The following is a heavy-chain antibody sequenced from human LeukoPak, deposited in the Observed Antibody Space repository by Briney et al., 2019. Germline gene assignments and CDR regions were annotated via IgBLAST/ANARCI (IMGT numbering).Heavy chain of an antibody. Sequence: SETLSLTCTVSGGSISSGDYYWNWIRQPPGKGLEWIGYIYYSGSPYYNPSLKRRLTISVDTSKNQFSLKLSSVTAADTAVYYCASTGGWYGGYYYYMDVWGKGTTVTVSS. J-gene: IGHJ6*03. CDR3: ASTGGWYGGYYYYMDV. CDR1: GGSISSGDYY. V-gene: IGHV4-30-4*08. CDR2: IYYSGSP. D-gene: IGHD6-19*01.